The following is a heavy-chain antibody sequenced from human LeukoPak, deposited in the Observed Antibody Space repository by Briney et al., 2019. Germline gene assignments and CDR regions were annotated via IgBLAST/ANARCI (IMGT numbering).Heavy chain of an antibody. D-gene: IGHD3-16*01. J-gene: IGHJ4*02. CDR1: GGSMSSYY. CDR2: IYYTGSI. Sequence: SGTLSLTCTVSGGSMSSYYWIWIRQPPGKGLEWIGYIYYTGSINYNPALKSRVIISVDTSKNQFSLKLSSVTAADTAVYYCARAGAGNEYVGLFDYWGQGTLVTVSS. CDR3: ARAGAGNEYVGLFDY. V-gene: IGHV4-59*01.